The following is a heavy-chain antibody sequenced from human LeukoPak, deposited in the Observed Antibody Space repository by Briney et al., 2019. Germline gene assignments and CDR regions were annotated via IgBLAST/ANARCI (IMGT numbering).Heavy chain of an antibody. Sequence: SETLSLTCAVSGGSISSGGYSWSWIRQPPGKGLEWIGYIYHSGSTYYNPSLKSRVTISVDTSENQFSLKLSSVTAADTAVYYCARFAYCGGHCWYYFDYWGQGSLVTVSS. CDR1: GGSISSGGYS. J-gene: IGHJ4*02. CDR3: ARFAYCGGHCWYYFDY. V-gene: IGHV4-30-2*02. CDR2: IYHSGST. D-gene: IGHD2-21*02.